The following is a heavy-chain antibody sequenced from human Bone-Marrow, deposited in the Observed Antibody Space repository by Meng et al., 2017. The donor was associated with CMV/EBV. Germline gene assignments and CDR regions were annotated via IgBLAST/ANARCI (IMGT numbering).Heavy chain of an antibody. CDR2: MNPNSGNT. V-gene: IGHV1-8*01. D-gene: IGHD6-6*01. Sequence: ASVKVSCKASGYTFTSYDINWVRQATGQGLEWMGWMNPNSGNTGYAQKFQGRVTMTRNTSISTAYMELSSLRSEDTAVYYCARVVSSSSPWYYYGMDVWGQGTTVTVSS. J-gene: IGHJ6*02. CDR3: ARVVSSSSPWYYYGMDV. CDR1: GYTFTSYD.